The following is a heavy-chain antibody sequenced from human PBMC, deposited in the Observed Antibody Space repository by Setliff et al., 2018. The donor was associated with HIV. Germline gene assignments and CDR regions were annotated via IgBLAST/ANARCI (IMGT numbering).Heavy chain of an antibody. D-gene: IGHD6-19*01. J-gene: IGHJ4*02. CDR2: IYYSGST. CDR3: EVAGK. Sequence: SETLSLTCTVSGGSISSYYWSWIRPPPGKGLEWIGSIYYSGSTYYNPSLKSRVTISVDTSKNQFSLKLSSVTAADTAVYYCEVAGKWGQGTLVTVSS. V-gene: IGHV4-59*05. CDR1: GGSISSYY.